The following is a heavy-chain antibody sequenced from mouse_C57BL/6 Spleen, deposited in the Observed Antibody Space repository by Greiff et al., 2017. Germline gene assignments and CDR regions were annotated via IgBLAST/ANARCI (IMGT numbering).Heavy chain of an antibody. CDR2: IYPSDSET. V-gene: IGHV1-61*01. J-gene: IGHJ2*01. CDR3: ARSRDSSGPYYFDY. Sequence: QVQLKQPGAELVRPGSSVKLSCKASGYTFTSYWMDWVKQRPGQGLEWIGNIYPSDSETHYNQKFKDKATLTVDKSSSTAYMQLSSLTSEDSAVYYCARSRDSSGPYYFDYWGQGTTLTVSS. CDR1: GYTFTSYW. D-gene: IGHD3-2*02.